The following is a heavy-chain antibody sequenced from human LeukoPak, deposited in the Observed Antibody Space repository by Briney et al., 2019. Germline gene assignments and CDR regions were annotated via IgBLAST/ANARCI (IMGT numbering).Heavy chain of an antibody. CDR2: FYNNGRN. V-gene: IGHV4-59*01. J-gene: IGHJ4*02. CDR1: GGSINSSY. CDR3: ARSGRDGWGHLFDY. D-gene: IGHD5-24*01. Sequence: SETLSLTCTVSGGSINSSYWSWIRQTPGKGLEWIGFFYNNGRNNIDPALKSRVTISADTSKNQVSLILKSVTAADTAVYYCARSGRDGWGHLFDYWGQGTLLAVSA.